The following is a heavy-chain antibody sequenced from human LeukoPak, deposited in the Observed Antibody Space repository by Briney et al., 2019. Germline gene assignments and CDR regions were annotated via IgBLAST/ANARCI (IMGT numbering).Heavy chain of an antibody. D-gene: IGHD3-3*01. Sequence: PGGSLRLSCAASGFTFSSYWMHWVRQAPGKGLVWVSRINSDGSSTSYADSVKGRFTISRDNAKNTLYLQMNSLRAEDTAVYYCARVTRALRFLEWLLFSKYHYYYMDVWGKGTTVTVSS. V-gene: IGHV3-74*01. CDR3: ARVTRALRFLEWLLFSKYHYYYMDV. CDR2: INSDGSST. CDR1: GFTFSSYW. J-gene: IGHJ6*03.